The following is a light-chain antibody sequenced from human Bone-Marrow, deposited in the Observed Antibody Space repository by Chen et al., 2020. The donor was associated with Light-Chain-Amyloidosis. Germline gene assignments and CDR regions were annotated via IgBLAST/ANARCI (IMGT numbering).Light chain of an antibody. CDR2: GAS. V-gene: IGKV3-15*01. CDR1: QSVNTN. J-gene: IGKJ1*01. CDR3: QQYNNWPGT. Sequence: EIVMTQSPATLSVSPGERATLSCRASQSVNTNLAWYQQTPGQGPWLLIYGASTRATGIPARFSASGSVTELTLTISSLQSEDFAVYYGQQYNNWPGTFGQGTKVEIK.